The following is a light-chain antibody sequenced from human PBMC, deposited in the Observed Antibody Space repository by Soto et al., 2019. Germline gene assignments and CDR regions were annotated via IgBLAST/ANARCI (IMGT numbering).Light chain of an antibody. CDR2: AAS. CDR3: QQSYDISPIT. J-gene: IGKJ5*01. Sequence: DIQMTQSPSSLSTSVGDRVTMTCLASETISTFLNWYQVKPGKAPKLLIYAASTLQDGVPSRFSGSGSGTDFTLTINSLQPEDFASYYCQQSYDISPITFGQGTRLEIK. CDR1: ETISTF. V-gene: IGKV1-39*01.